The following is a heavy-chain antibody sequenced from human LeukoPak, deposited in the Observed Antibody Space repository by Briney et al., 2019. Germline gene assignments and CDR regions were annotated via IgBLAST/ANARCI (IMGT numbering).Heavy chain of an antibody. CDR1: GFTFSSYG. Sequence: GGSLRLSCAASGFTFSSYGMHWVRQAPGKGLEWVAVISYDGSNKYYADSVKGRFTISRDNSKNTLYLQMNSLRAEDTAVYYCANVLGYCSSTSCPPGYWGQGTLVTASS. D-gene: IGHD2-2*01. CDR3: ANVLGYCSSTSCPPGY. CDR2: ISYDGSNK. V-gene: IGHV3-30*18. J-gene: IGHJ4*02.